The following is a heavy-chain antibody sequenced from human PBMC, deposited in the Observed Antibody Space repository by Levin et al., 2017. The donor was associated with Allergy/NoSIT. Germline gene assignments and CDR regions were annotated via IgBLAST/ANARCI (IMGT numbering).Heavy chain of an antibody. CDR3: ARSVEGLRGGDCYDY. V-gene: IGHV3-11*03. D-gene: IGHD2-21*02. J-gene: IGHJ4*02. CDR1: GFTFSDYY. CDR2: ISSSSSYT. Sequence: GESLKISCAASGFTFSDYYMSWIRQAPGKGLEWVSYISSSSSYTNYADSVKGRFTISRDNAKNSLYLQMNSLRAEDTAVYYCARSVEGLRGGDCYDYWGQGTLVTVSS.